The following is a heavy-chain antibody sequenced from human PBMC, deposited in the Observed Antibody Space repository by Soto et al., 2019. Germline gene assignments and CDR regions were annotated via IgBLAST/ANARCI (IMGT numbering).Heavy chain of an antibody. J-gene: IGHJ5*02. CDR1: GGTFSSNA. Sequence: SVKVSCKSSGGTFSSNAISWVRQAPGQGLEWMGGTIPIFGTANYAQKFQGRVTITADESMSTAYMELSSLRSEDTAVYYCASAVGDYYGSGSYDWFDPWGQGTLVTVSS. CDR2: TIPIFGTA. D-gene: IGHD3-10*01. V-gene: IGHV1-69*13. CDR3: ASAVGDYYGSGSYDWFDP.